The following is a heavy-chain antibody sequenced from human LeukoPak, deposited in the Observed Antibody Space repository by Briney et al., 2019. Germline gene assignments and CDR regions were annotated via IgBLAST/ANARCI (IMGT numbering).Heavy chain of an antibody. V-gene: IGHV4-4*09. CDR2: IYTSGST. D-gene: IGHD2-2*01. CDR3: ARHGRSSTSPPDYYYYYYMDV. CDR1: GGSISSYY. J-gene: IGHJ6*03. Sequence: SETLSLTCTVSGGSISSYYWSWIRQPPGKGLEWIGYIYTSGSTNYNPSLKSRVTISVDTSKNQFSLKLSSVTAADTAVYYCARHGRSSTSPPDYYYYYYMDVWGRGNTVTVSS.